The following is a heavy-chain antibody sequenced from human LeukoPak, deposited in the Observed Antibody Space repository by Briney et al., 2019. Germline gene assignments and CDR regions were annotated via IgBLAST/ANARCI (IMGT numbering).Heavy chain of an antibody. CDR2: ISYDGTNT. J-gene: IGHJ4*02. CDR1: GFTFRNYA. D-gene: IGHD3-22*01. V-gene: IGHV3-30*04. CDR3: ASPPYDSSGYYHPFDC. Sequence: GGSLRLSCAASGFTFRNYAMHWVRQAPGKGLEWVAAISYDGTNTYYVDSVKGRFSISRDNSKNTLYLQMNSLRAEDTAVYYCASPPYDSSGYYHPFDCWGQGALVTVSS.